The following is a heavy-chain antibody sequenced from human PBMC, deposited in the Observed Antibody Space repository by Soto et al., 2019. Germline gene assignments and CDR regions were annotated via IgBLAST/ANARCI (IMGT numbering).Heavy chain of an antibody. J-gene: IGHJ6*02. CDR1: GGSFSSYA. Sequence: SVKVSCKASGGSFSSYAISWVRQAPGQGLEWMGGIVPQFRTAKYAQKFQGRATITADRSINTAYLQWSSLEASDTAMYYCATAPTIGTVWGRDYSSFLDVWGQGTTVTVSS. CDR2: IVPQFRTA. CDR3: ATAPTIGTVWGRDYSSFLDV. V-gene: IGHV1-69*06. D-gene: IGHD3-16*01.